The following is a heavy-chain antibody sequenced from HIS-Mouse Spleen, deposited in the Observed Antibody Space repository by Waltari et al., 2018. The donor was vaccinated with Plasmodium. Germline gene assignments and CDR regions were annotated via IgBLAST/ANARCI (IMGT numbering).Heavy chain of an antibody. J-gene: IGHJ2*01. CDR1: GGSFSGYY. V-gene: IGHV4-34*01. D-gene: IGHD3-3*01. CDR3: ARVTSSGVYWYFDL. Sequence: QVQLQQWGAGLLKPSETLSLTCAVYGGSFSGYYWSWIRQPPGKGLEWIGEINHSGSTNHNPTLKSRVTISVDTSKNQFSLKLSSVTAADTDVYYCARVTSSGVYWYFDLWGRGTLVTVSS. CDR2: INHSGST.